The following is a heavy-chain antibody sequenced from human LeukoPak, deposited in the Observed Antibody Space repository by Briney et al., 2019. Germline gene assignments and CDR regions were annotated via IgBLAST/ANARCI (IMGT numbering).Heavy chain of an antibody. D-gene: IGHD2-15*01. CDR3: ARDPSILHFDY. Sequence: GGSLRLSCAASGFTFSNYGMSWVRQAPGKGLEWVSSISSSSSYIYYADSVKGRFTISRDNAKNSLYLQMNSLRAEDTAVYYCARDPSILHFDYWGQGTLVTVSS. J-gene: IGHJ4*02. CDR2: ISSSSSYI. CDR1: GFTFSNYG. V-gene: IGHV3-21*01.